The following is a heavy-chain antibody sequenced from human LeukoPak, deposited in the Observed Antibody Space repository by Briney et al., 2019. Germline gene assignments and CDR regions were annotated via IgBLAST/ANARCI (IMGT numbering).Heavy chain of an antibody. D-gene: IGHD6-13*01. J-gene: IGHJ6*02. CDR3: ARERIRPGMAAAGTIGFYYYGMDV. CDR1: GFTFSSYG. V-gene: IGHV3-33*01. CDR2: IWYDGSNK. Sequence: GGSLRLSCAASGFTFSSYGMHWVRQAPGKGLEWVAVIWYDGSNKYYADSVKGRFTISRDNSKNTLYLQMNSLRAEDTAVYYCARERIRPGMAAAGTIGFYYYGMDVWGQGTTVTVSS.